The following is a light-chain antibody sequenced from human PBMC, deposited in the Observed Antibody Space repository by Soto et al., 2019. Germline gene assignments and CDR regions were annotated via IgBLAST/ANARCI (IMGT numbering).Light chain of an antibody. V-gene: IGLV1-40*01. CDR3: QSFDSSLSVV. CDR2: GNS. Sequence: QPVLTQPPSVSGAPGQRVTISCTGSSFNIGAGYDVHWYQQLPGTAPKLLIYGNSNRPSGVPDRFSGSKSGTSASLAITGLQAQDEADYYCQSFDSSLSVVFGGGTKVTVL. CDR1: SFNIGAGYD. J-gene: IGLJ2*01.